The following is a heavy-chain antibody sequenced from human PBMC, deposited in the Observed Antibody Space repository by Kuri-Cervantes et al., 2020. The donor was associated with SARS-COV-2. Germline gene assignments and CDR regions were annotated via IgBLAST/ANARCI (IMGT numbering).Heavy chain of an antibody. CDR3: ASIKSYYYYMDV. Sequence: SETLSLTCTVSGGSISSGDYYWSWIRQPPGKGLEWIGYIYYSGSTYYNPSLKSRVTISVDTPKNQFSLKLSSVTAADTAVYYCASIKSYYYYMDVWGKGTTVTVSS. CDR2: IYYSGST. J-gene: IGHJ6*03. V-gene: IGHV4-30-4*08. CDR1: GGSISSGDYY.